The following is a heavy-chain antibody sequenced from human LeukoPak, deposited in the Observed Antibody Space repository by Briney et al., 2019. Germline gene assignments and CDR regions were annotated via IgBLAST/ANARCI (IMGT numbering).Heavy chain of an antibody. CDR1: GFTFSSYG. Sequence: GRSLRLSCAASGFTFSSYGMHWVRQAPGKGLEGVAVIWYDGSNKYYADSVKGRFTISRDNSKNTLYLQMNSLRAEDTAIYYCARELDYYDRSGYFFDSWGQGTLVTVSS. CDR2: IWYDGSNK. D-gene: IGHD3-22*01. V-gene: IGHV3-33*01. J-gene: IGHJ4*02. CDR3: ARELDYYDRSGYFFDS.